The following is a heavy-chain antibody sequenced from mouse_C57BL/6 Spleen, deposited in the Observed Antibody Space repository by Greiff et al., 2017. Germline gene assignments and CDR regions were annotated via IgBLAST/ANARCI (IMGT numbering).Heavy chain of an antibody. D-gene: IGHD2-4*01. CDR2: IYPGDGDT. V-gene: IGHV1-82*01. J-gene: IGHJ3*01. CDR3: ARDDYDWFAY. CDR1: GYAFSSSW. Sequence: VQLQQSGPELVKPGASVKISCKASGYAFSSSWMNWVKQRPGKGLGWIGRIYPGDGDTNYNGKFKGKATLTADKSSSTAYMQLSSLTSEDSAVYFCARDDYDWFAYWGQGTLVTVSA.